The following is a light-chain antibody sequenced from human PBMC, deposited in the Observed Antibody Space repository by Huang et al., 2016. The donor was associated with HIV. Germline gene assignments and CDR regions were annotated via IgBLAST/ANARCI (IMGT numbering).Light chain of an antibody. CDR1: QSISNY. CDR2: GAS. CDR3: QQTSTAPMYS. Sequence: DIQMTQSPSSLSASVGDRVTITCRASQSISNYLNWYQQRPGKAPNLLIFGASSLHSGVPSRFSGSGFGTVFTLTISSLQPEDFATYYCQQTSTAPMYSFGLGTELEIK. J-gene: IGKJ2*03. V-gene: IGKV1-39*01.